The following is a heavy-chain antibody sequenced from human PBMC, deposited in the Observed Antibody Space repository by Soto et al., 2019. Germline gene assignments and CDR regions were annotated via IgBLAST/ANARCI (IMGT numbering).Heavy chain of an antibody. CDR2: INPSGGST. Sequence: ASVKVSCKASGYTFTSYYMHWVRQAPGQGLEWMGIINPSGGSTSYAQKFQGRVTMTRDTSTSTVYMELSSLRSEDTAVYYCARVFLEWLSHDAFDIWGQGTMVTVS. V-gene: IGHV1-46*01. D-gene: IGHD3-3*01. J-gene: IGHJ3*02. CDR1: GYTFTSYY. CDR3: ARVFLEWLSHDAFDI.